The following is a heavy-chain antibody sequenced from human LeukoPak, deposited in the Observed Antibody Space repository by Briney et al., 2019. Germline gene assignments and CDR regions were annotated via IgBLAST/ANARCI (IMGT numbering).Heavy chain of an antibody. CDR2: IHYSGST. CDR3: ARKGEHFYGSGKLWPAWVDL. Sequence: SETLSLTCTVSGGSISNYYWSWIRQPPGKGLELIGYIHYSGSTYYNPFLKSRVTISVDMSKNQFSLKLTSVTAADTAVYYCARKGEHFYGSGKLWPAWVDLWGQGTLVTVSS. D-gene: IGHD3-10*01. CDR1: GGSISNYY. V-gene: IGHV4-59*01. J-gene: IGHJ5*02.